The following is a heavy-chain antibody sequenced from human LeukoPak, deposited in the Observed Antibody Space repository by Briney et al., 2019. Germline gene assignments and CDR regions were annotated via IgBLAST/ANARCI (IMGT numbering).Heavy chain of an antibody. CDR2: IRYDGNKE. Sequence: GGALRLSCAVSGFTFSSYGMHWVRQAPGKGLEWVAFIRYDGNKENYADSVKGRFTISRDNSKNTVFLQMDSLRTEDTAVYYCAKDDPFFDYWGQGTLVTVSS. CDR3: AKDDPFFDY. CDR1: GFTFSSYG. J-gene: IGHJ4*02. V-gene: IGHV3-30*02.